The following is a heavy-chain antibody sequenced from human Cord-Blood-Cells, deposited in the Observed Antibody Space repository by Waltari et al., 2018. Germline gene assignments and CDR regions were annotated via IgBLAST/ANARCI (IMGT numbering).Heavy chain of an antibody. Sequence: NYNPSLKRRVTISVDTSKNQYSLKLSSVTAADTVVYYCARGVRPYYFDYWGQGTLVTVSS. D-gene: IGHD1-1*01. CDR3: ARGVRPYYFDY. V-gene: IGHV4-59*09. J-gene: IGHJ4*02.